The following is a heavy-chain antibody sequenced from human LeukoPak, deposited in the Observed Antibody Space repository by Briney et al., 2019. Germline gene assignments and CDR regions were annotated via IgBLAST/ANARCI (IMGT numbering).Heavy chain of an antibody. Sequence: GESLKISCKGSGYSFTSYWIGWVRQMPGKGLEWMGIIYPGDSDTRYSPSFQGQVTISADKSISTAYLQWSSLKASDTAMYYCARQTAPPDRTGFGELYWGSYYYGMDVWGQGTTVTVSS. CDR3: ARQTAPPDRTGFGELYWGSYYYGMDV. CDR1: GYSFTSYW. V-gene: IGHV5-51*01. J-gene: IGHJ6*02. CDR2: IYPGDSDT. D-gene: IGHD3-10*01.